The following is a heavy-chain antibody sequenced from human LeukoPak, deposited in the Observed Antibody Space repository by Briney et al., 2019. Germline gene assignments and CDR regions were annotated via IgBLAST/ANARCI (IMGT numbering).Heavy chain of an antibody. D-gene: IGHD6-13*01. CDR1: GGTFSSYA. Sequence: GASVKVSCKASGGTFSSYAISWARQAPGQGLEWMGRIIPILGIANYAQKFQGRVTITADKSTSTAYMELSSLRSEDTAVYYCATQSNSGSWYLFDIWGQGTMVTVSS. J-gene: IGHJ3*02. CDR3: ATQSNSGSWYLFDI. V-gene: IGHV1-69*04. CDR2: IIPILGIA.